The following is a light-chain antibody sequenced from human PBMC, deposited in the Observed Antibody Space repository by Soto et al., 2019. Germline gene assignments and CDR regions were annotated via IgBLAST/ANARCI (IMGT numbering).Light chain of an antibody. Sequence: EIVLTQSPGTLSLSPGERATLSCRASQSLSTSYLAWYQQIPGQSPRLLIYGTSTRATGIPDRFSGSGSGTDFTLTISRLEPEDSAVYYCQQYGSSPLTFGGGTKVDIK. J-gene: IGKJ4*01. CDR1: QSLSTSY. CDR3: QQYGSSPLT. CDR2: GTS. V-gene: IGKV3-20*01.